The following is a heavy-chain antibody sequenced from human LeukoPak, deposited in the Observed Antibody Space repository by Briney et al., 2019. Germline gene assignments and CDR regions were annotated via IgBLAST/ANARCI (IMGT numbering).Heavy chain of an antibody. CDR2: IYPDDSET. Sequence: GESLKISCQGSGYSFTNYWIGWVRQMPGKGLEWMAIIYPDDSETRYSPSFRAQSTISADKSINTAYLQWSSLKASDTAMYYCARNARSGYSGIGWFYYSYMDVWGKGTTVTVSS. CDR1: GYSFTNYW. D-gene: IGHD3-3*01. CDR3: ARNARSGYSGIGWFYYSYMDV. V-gene: IGHV5-51*01. J-gene: IGHJ6*03.